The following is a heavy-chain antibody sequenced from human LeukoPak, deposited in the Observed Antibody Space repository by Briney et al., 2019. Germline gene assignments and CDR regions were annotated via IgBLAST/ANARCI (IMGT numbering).Heavy chain of an antibody. Sequence: GESLKISRKGSGYSFTSYWIGWVRQMPGKGLEWMGIIYPGDSDTRYSPSFQGQVTISADKSISTAYLQWSSLKASDTAMYYCARHSLGYCSSTSCYPDYWGQGTLVTVSS. D-gene: IGHD2-2*01. CDR2: IYPGDSDT. CDR3: ARHSLGYCSSTSCYPDY. V-gene: IGHV5-51*01. CDR1: GYSFTSYW. J-gene: IGHJ4*02.